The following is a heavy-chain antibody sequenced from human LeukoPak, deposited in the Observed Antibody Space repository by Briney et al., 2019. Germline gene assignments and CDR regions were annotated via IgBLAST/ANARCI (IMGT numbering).Heavy chain of an antibody. CDR2: ISVNGGTT. Sequence: PGGSLRLSCAASGFTFSSYAMTWVRQAPGKGLEWVSSISVNGGTTYYADSVKGRFTISRDNSKSTLFLDMNSLRVEDTAIYYCANSYYNFWSGFANWGQGTLVSVSS. D-gene: IGHD3-3*01. V-gene: IGHV3-23*01. J-gene: IGHJ4*02. CDR3: ANSYYNFWSGFAN. CDR1: GFTFSSYA.